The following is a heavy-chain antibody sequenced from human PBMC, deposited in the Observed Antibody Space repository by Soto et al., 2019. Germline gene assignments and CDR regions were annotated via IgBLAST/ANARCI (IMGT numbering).Heavy chain of an antibody. CDR1: GGSISSGGYY. D-gene: IGHD2-21*02. CDR2: IYYSGST. V-gene: IGHV4-31*03. J-gene: IGHJ4*02. Sequence: SETLSLTCTVSGGSISSGGYYWSWIRQHPGKGLEWIGYIYYSGSTYYNPSLKSRVTISVDTSKNQFSLKLSSVTAADTAVYYCARDRAGGDLHYFDYWGQGTLVTVSS. CDR3: ARDRAGGDLHYFDY.